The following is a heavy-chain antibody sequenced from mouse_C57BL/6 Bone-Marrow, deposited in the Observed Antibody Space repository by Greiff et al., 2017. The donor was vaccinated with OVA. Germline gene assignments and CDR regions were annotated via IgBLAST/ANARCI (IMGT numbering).Heavy chain of an antibody. D-gene: IGHD2-4*01. V-gene: IGHV1-54*01. CDR2: INPGSGGT. CDR3: ARGRDYDRYFDV. J-gene: IGHJ1*03. CDR1: GYAFTNYL. Sequence: QVQLKESGAELVRPGTSVKVSCKASGYAFTNYLIEWVKQRPGQGLEWIGVINPGSGGTNYNEKFKGKATLTADKSSSTAYMQLSSLTSEDSAVYFCARGRDYDRYFDVWGTGTTVTVSS.